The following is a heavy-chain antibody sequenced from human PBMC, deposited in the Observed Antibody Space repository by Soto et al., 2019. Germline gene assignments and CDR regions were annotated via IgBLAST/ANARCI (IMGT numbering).Heavy chain of an antibody. CDR2: IYYTGGSP. V-gene: IGHV4-59*12. CDR3: AKDLKEWSYDSSGYYFSFDY. D-gene: IGHD3-22*01. Sequence: SETLSLTCTVSGGSISSYYWSWIRQPPGKGLEWIGYIYYTGGSPNYNPSLKSRVAISVDRSKHQFSLKLTSVTAADTAVYYCAKDLKEWSYDSSGYYFSFDYWGQGTLVTV. J-gene: IGHJ4*02. CDR1: GGSISSYY.